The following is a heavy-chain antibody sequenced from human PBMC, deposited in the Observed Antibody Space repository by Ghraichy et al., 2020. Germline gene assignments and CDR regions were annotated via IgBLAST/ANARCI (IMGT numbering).Heavy chain of an antibody. J-gene: IGHJ1*01. CDR2: ISSSSSSI. Sequence: GGSLRLSCAGSGFTFSAFGMTWVRQAPGKGLEWVSSISSSSSSISYAGSVKGRFTISRDNAKNSLHLQMNSLGAEDTAVYYCARTYSSSWDSGGDEYFQHWGQGTLVTVSS. V-gene: IGHV3-21*01. D-gene: IGHD6-13*01. CDR1: GFTFSAFG. CDR3: ARTYSSSWDSGGDEYFQH.